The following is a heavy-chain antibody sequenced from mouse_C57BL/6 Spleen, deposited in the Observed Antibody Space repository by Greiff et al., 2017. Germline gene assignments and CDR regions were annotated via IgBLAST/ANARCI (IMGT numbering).Heavy chain of an antibody. D-gene: IGHD2-4*01. CDR2: INPGSGGT. V-gene: IGHV1-54*01. Sequence: QVQLQQSGAELVRPGTSVKVSCKASGYAFTNYLIEWVKQRPGQGLEWIGVINPGSGGTNYNEKFKGKATLTADKSSSTAYMQLSSLTSEDSAVYFCARNDYGDAYWGQGTLVTVSA. CDR1: GYAFTNYL. CDR3: ARNDYGDAY. J-gene: IGHJ3*01.